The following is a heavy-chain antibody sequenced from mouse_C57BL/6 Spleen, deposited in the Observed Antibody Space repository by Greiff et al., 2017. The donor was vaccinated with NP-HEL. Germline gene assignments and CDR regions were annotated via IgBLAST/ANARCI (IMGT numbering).Heavy chain of an antibody. D-gene: IGHD2-4*01. CDR1: GYAFSSYW. J-gene: IGHJ3*01. Sequence: VQLQQSGAELVKPGASVKISCKASGYAFSSYWMNWVKQRPGKGLEWIGQIYPGDGDTNYNGKFKGKATLTADKSSSTAYMQLSSLTSEDSAVYFCATRGTYDYDGAWFANWGQGTLVTVSA. V-gene: IGHV1-80*01. CDR2: IYPGDGDT. CDR3: ATRGTYDYDGAWFAN.